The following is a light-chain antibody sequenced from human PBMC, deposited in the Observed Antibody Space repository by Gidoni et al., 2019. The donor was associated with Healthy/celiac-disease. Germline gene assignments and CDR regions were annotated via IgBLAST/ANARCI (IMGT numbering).Light chain of an antibody. Sequence: DIVMTQSPDPLPVSLGERATINCKSSQSVLYSSNTKNYLAWYQQKPGQPPKLLIYWASTRASGVPDRFSGSGSGTDFTLTISSLQAEDVAVYYCQQYYSTPLTFGGGTKVEIK. CDR2: WAS. J-gene: IGKJ4*01. CDR3: QQYYSTPLT. V-gene: IGKV4-1*01. CDR1: QSVLYSSNTKNY.